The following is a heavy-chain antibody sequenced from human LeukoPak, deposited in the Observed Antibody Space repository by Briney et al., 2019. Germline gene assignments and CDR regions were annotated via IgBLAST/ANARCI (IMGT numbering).Heavy chain of an antibody. V-gene: IGHV3-13*01. J-gene: IGHJ3*02. CDR2: IGTAGDT. Sequence: GGSLRLSCAASGFTFSSYDMHWVRQATGKGLEWVSAIGTAGDTYYPGSVKGRFTISRENAKNSLYLQMNSLRAGDTAVYYCARGGYYGSSDAFDIWGQGTMVTVSS. CDR3: ARGGYYGSSDAFDI. CDR1: GFTFSSYD. D-gene: IGHD3-10*01.